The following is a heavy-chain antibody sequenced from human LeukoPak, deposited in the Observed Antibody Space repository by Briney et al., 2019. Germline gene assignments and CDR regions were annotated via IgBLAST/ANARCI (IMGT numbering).Heavy chain of an antibody. D-gene: IGHD6-19*01. J-gene: IGHJ4*02. CDR3: ARRAYSSGAH. CDR2: IYYSGST. Sequence: SETLSLTCAVSGASIISSSYYWGWIRQPPGKGLEWIGSIYYSGSTNYNPTLKSRVTISADTSKNRFSLKLSSVTAADTAVYYCARRAYSSGAHWGQGTLVTVSS. V-gene: IGHV4-39*01. CDR1: GASIISSSYY.